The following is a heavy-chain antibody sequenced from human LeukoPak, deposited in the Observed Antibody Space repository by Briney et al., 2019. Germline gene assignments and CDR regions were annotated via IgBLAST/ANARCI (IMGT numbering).Heavy chain of an antibody. CDR1: GFTFSSYW. V-gene: IGHV3-74*01. CDR3: ARDRNWNYDY. J-gene: IGHJ4*02. CDR2: INNDGGST. D-gene: IGHD1-7*01. Sequence: PGGSLRLSCAASGFTFSSYWMHWVRQAPGKGLVWVSRINNDGGSTNYADSVKGRFTISRDNAKNSLDLQMNSLRAEDTAVYYCARDRNWNYDYWGQGTLVTVSS.